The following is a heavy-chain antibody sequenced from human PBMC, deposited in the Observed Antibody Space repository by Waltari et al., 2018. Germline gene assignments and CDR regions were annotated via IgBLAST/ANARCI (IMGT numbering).Heavy chain of an antibody. CDR3: ATPSGSYYFDY. Sequence: QLQLQESGPGLVKPSETLSLTCTVSGGSISSSSYYWGWIRQPPGKGLEWIGSIYYSGSTYYNPSLKSRVTISVDTSKNQFSLKLSSVTAADTAVYYCATPSGSYYFDYWGQGTLVTVSS. D-gene: IGHD1-26*01. CDR1: GGSISSSSYY. V-gene: IGHV4-39*01. CDR2: IYYSGST. J-gene: IGHJ4*02.